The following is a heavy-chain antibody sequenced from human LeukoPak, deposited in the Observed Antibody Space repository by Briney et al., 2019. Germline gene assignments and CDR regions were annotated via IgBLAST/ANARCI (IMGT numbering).Heavy chain of an antibody. D-gene: IGHD5-12*01. J-gene: IGHJ6*02. CDR3: AGETNRDGYSGYDYAFYGMDV. V-gene: IGHV3-21*01. CDR2: TSSTSTYI. Sequence: PGGSLRLSCAASGFTFSSYSMNWVRQAPGKGLEWVSSTSSTSTYIYYADSVKGRFTISRDNAKNSLYLQMNSLRVEDTAVYYCAGETNRDGYSGYDYAFYGMDVWGHGTTVTVSS. CDR1: GFTFSSYS.